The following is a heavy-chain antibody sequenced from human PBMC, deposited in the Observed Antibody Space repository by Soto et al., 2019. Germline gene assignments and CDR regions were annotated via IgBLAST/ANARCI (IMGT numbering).Heavy chain of an antibody. CDR1: GGTFSIYT. J-gene: IGHJ3*01. V-gene: IGHV1-69*04. CDR3: ARDSRGAQGDYFTD. CDR2: IIPILGIA. D-gene: IGHD4-17*01. Sequence: SVKVSCKASGGTFSIYTISWVRQAPGQGLEWMGRIIPILGIANYAQKFQGRVTITADKSTSTAYMELSSLRSEDTAVYYCARDSRGAQGDYFTDWGQGTMVTVSS.